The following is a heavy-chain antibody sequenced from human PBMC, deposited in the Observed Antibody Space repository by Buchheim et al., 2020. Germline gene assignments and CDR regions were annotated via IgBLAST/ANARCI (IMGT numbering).Heavy chain of an antibody. Sequence: VQLVESGGGLVQPGGSLRLSCAASGFTFSSYSMNWVRQPPGKGLEWIGEINHSGSTNYNPSLKSRVTISVDTSKNQFSLKLSSVTAADTAVYYCARGIREYSTSYYFDYWGQGTL. CDR2: INHSGST. D-gene: IGHD6-6*01. V-gene: IGHV4-34*01. CDR1: GFTFSSYS. CDR3: ARGIREYSTSYYFDY. J-gene: IGHJ4*02.